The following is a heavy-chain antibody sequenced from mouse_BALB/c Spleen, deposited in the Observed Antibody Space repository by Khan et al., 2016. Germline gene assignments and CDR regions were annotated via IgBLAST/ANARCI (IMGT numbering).Heavy chain of an antibody. CDR2: IYPGDGDT. Sequence: QVQLQQSGAELARPGASVKLSCKASGYTFTSYWMQWVKQRPGQGLEWIGAIYPGDGDTRYTQKFKGKATLTADKSSSTAYMQLSSLASEDSAVXYCARDGKGYYFDSWGQGTTLTVSS. D-gene: IGHD2-1*01. V-gene: IGHV1-87*01. CDR3: ARDGKGYYFDS. J-gene: IGHJ2*01. CDR1: GYTFTSYW.